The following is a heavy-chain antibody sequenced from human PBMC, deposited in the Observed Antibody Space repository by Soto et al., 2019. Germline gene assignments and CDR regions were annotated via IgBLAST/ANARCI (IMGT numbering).Heavy chain of an antibody. J-gene: IGHJ3*02. CDR1: GFTFSSYA. V-gene: IGHV3-23*01. CDR2: ISGSGGST. D-gene: IGHD3-9*01. Sequence: GGSLRLSCAASGFTFSSYAMSWVRQAPGKGLEWVSAISGSGGSTYYADSVKGRFTISRDNSKNTLYLQMNSLRAEDTAVYYCAKAVAVLRYFDWTMPSDAFDIWGQGTMVTVSS. CDR3: AKAVAVLRYFDWTMPSDAFDI.